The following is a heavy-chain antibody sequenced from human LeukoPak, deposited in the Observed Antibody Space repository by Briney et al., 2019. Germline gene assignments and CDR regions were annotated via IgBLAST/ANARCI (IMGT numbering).Heavy chain of an antibody. CDR2: IRGSSTDT. Sequence: GGSLRLSCAASGLTFSSSNMHWVRQAPGKGLEWVSFIRGSSTDTQYADSVKGRFTISRDIGRTALYLQMNSPRDEDTAVYYCARGGGRSYSDAFDIWDQGTVVTVSS. CDR3: ARGGGRSYSDAFDI. D-gene: IGHD1-26*01. J-gene: IGHJ3*02. CDR1: GLTFSSSN. V-gene: IGHV3-48*02.